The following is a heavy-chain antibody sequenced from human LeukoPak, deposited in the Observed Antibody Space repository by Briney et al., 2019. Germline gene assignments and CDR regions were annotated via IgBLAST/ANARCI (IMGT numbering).Heavy chain of an antibody. D-gene: IGHD2-2*01. CDR3: AKETQDIVVVPAAMRFDY. CDR2: ISYDGSNK. CDR1: GFTFSTYF. J-gene: IGHJ4*02. Sequence: GGSLRLSCAASGFTFSTYFMHWVRQAPGKGLEWVAVISYDGSNKYYADSVKGRFTISRDNSKNTLYLQMNSLRAEDTAVYYCAKETQDIVVVPAAMRFDYWGQGTLVTVSS. V-gene: IGHV3-30*18.